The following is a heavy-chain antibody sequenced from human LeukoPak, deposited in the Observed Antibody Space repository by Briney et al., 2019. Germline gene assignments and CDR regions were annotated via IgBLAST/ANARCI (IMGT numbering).Heavy chain of an antibody. J-gene: IGHJ3*02. Sequence: GGSLRLSYAASGFTFSSYSMNWVRQAPGKGLEWVSYISSSSSTIYYADSVKGRFTISRDNAKNSLYLQMNSLRAEDTAVYYCARELVDTAMVTVNAFDIWGQGTMVTVSS. CDR2: ISSSSSTI. CDR1: GFTFSSYS. D-gene: IGHD5-18*01. V-gene: IGHV3-48*01. CDR3: ARELVDTAMVTVNAFDI.